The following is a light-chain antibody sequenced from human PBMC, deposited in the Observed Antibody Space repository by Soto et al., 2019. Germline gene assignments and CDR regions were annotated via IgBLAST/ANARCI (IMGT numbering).Light chain of an antibody. V-gene: IGKV1-39*01. Sequence: DIQMTQSPSSLSASVGDRVTITCRASQSISSYLNWYQQKPWKAPKLLIYAASSLQSGVPSRFSGSGSRTDFTLTIRSLQPEDCATNYCQQGYRTPHTFGQGTNMEIK. CDR1: QSISSY. CDR2: AAS. J-gene: IGKJ1*01. CDR3: QQGYRTPHT.